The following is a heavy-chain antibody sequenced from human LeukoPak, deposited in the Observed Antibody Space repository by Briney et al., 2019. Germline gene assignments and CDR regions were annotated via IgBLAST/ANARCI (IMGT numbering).Heavy chain of an antibody. CDR1: GGSFSGYY. CDR2: INHSGST. V-gene: IGHV4-34*01. Sequence: SETLSPTCAVYGGSFSGYYWSWIRQPPGKGLEWIGEINHSGSTNYNPSLKSRVTISVDTSKNQFSLKLSSVTAADTAVYYCARGLGVVVAAHNWFDTWGQGTLVTVSS. D-gene: IGHD2-15*01. CDR3: ARGLGVVVAAHNWFDT. J-gene: IGHJ5*02.